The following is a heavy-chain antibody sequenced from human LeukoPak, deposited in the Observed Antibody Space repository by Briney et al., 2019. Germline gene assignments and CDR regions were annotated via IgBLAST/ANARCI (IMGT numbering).Heavy chain of an antibody. CDR1: GDSISSYY. V-gene: IGHV4-4*09. J-gene: IGHJ4*02. D-gene: IGHD6-6*01. Sequence: SETLSLTCTVSGDSISSYYWSWIRQPPGKGLEWIGYIYTSGGTNYIPSLKSRVTISIDTSKNQFSVKLSSVTAADSAVYYCARLTRLSTSPDRYYLDYWGQGTLVTVSS. CDR2: IYTSGGT. CDR3: ARLTRLSTSPDRYYLDY.